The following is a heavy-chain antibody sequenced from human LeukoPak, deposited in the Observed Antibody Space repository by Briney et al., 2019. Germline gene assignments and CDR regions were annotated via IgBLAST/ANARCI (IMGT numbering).Heavy chain of an antibody. J-gene: IGHJ4*02. CDR3: ASLLSSIAARDDY. D-gene: IGHD6-6*01. Sequence: PSETLSLTCTVSGGSISSSSYYWGWIRQPPGKGLEWIGSIYYSGSTYYNPSLKSRVTISVDTSKNQFSLKLSSVTAADTAVYYCASLLSSIAARDDYWGQGTLDTVSP. CDR2: IYYSGST. V-gene: IGHV4-39*07. CDR1: GGSISSSSYY.